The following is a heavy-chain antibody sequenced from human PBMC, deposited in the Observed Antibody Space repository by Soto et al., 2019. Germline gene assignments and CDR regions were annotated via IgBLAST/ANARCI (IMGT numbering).Heavy chain of an antibody. D-gene: IGHD2-2*01. V-gene: IGHV3-30*03. J-gene: IGHJ5*02. CDR3: ARDNCISTSCYRLYNWFAP. CDR1: GFTFTSYG. Sequence: QVHLVESGGGVVQPGRSLRLSCAASGFTFTSYGMHWVRQAPGKGLEWVAVISYAGSNKYYADSVKGRFTISRDNSKNTLYLQMNSLRAEDTAVYYCARDNCISTSCYRLYNWFAPWGQGTLVTVSS. CDR2: ISYAGSNK.